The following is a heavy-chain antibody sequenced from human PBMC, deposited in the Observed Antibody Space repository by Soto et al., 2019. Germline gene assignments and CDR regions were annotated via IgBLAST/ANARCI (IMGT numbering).Heavy chain of an antibody. V-gene: IGHV3-11*01. CDR1: GFTFIDYY. D-gene: IGHD3-10*01. J-gene: IGHJ4*02. CDR2: ISSSGSTI. CDR3: AREKASYYGSGNYYNLDS. Sequence: GSLRLSCAASGFTFIDYYLSWVRQASGKGLELVSYISSSGSTIYYADSVKGRFTISRDNAKNSLYLQMNSLRAEDTAVYYCAREKASYYGSGNYYNLDSWGQGSLVTVSS.